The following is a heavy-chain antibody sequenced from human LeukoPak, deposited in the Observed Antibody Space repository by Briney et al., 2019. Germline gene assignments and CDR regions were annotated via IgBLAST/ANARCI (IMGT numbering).Heavy chain of an antibody. D-gene: IGHD1-26*01. CDR2: IIPIFGTA. J-gene: IGHJ6*02. V-gene: IGHV1-69*06. Sequence: ASVKVSCKASGGTFSSYAISWVRQAPGQGLEWMGGIIPIFGTANYAQKFQGRVTMTEDTSTDTAYMELSSLRSEDTAVYYCATHGPYRKNYYYYGMDVWGQGTTVTVSS. CDR3: ATHGPYRKNYYYYGMDV. CDR1: GGTFSSYA.